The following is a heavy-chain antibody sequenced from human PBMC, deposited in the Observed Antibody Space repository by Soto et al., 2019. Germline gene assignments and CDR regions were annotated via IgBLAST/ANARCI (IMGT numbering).Heavy chain of an antibody. J-gene: IGHJ6*02. CDR1: GYIFGTYW. CDR3: VRVPQNYYYYLTDV. CDR2: IYPDDSDT. V-gene: IGHV5-51*01. Sequence: PGESLKISCNSSGYIFGTYWICWVRQMSWKGLEWMGIIYPDDSDTRYSPSFQGQVTISADKSISTAYLHWSSLKASDTATYYCVRVPQNYYYYLTDVWGQGTTVTVSS.